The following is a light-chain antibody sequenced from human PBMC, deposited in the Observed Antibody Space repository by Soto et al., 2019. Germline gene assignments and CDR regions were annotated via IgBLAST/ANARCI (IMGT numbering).Light chain of an antibody. J-gene: IGKJ1*01. Sequence: DIQMTQSPSSLSAFVVDRVTLTCRASQSISSYLNWYRQKPGKAPNLLIYAASSLQSGVPSRFSGSGSGTEFTLTISSLQPDDFATYYCQHYNSYGTFGQGTKVDIK. CDR2: AAS. V-gene: IGKV1-39*01. CDR1: QSISSY. CDR3: QHYNSYGT.